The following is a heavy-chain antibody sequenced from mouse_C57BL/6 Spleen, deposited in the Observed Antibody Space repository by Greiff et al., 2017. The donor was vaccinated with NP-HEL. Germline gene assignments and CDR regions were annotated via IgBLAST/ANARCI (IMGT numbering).Heavy chain of an antibody. CDR2: IYPGSGNT. Sequence: QVHVKQSGAELVRPGASVKLSCKASGYTFTDYYINWVKQRPGQGLEWIARIYPGSGNTYYNEKFKGKATLTAEKSSSTAYMQLSSLTSEDSAVYFCARDVGDGYYRGYFDVWGTGTTVTVSS. J-gene: IGHJ1*03. D-gene: IGHD2-3*01. CDR3: ARDVGDGYYRGYFDV. V-gene: IGHV1-76*01. CDR1: GYTFTDYY.